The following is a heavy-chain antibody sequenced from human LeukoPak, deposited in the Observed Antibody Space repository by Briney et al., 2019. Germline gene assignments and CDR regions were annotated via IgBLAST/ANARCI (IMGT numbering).Heavy chain of an antibody. Sequence: GASVKVSCKASGYTFTAYYMHWVRQAPGQGPEWMGWINPNSGGTDYAQKFQGRVTMTRDTSISTAYTELSSLTSDDTAVYYCARDGIYSRNFDAFDIWGQGTMVTVSS. D-gene: IGHD6-13*01. CDR2: INPNSGGT. CDR3: ARDGIYSRNFDAFDI. CDR1: GYTFTAYY. V-gene: IGHV1-2*02. J-gene: IGHJ3*02.